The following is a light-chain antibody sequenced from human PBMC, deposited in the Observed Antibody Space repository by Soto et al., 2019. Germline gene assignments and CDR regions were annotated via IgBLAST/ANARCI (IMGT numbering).Light chain of an antibody. CDR2: SDD. Sequence: QSVLTQPPSASGTPGQKVTISCSGSSSNIGSNAVNWYQQLPGPAPKLLIYSDDQRPSGVPDRFSGSKSGTSASLAISGLQSEDEADYICAAWNDNLDGPSYVFGTGTKLTVL. CDR1: SSNIGSNA. CDR3: AAWNDNLDGPSYV. J-gene: IGLJ1*01. V-gene: IGLV1-44*01.